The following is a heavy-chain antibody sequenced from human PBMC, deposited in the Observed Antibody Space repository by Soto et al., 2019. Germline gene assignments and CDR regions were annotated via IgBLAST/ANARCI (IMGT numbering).Heavy chain of an antibody. Sequence: EVQLVESGGGLVQPGGSLRLSCAVSGFTLSSYWMHWVRQVPGKGLVWVSRMNSDGSSTSYADSVKGRFTISRDNAKNALYLQMNSLGADDTGLYYCARVGWSGGSCIDCWGQGTLVTVTS. J-gene: IGHJ4*02. CDR2: MNSDGSST. CDR3: ARVGWSGGSCIDC. CDR1: GFTLSSYW. D-gene: IGHD2-15*01. V-gene: IGHV3-74*01.